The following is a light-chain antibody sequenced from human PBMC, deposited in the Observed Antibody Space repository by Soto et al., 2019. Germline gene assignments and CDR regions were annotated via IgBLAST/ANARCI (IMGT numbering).Light chain of an antibody. CDR1: SGHSTYA. V-gene: IGLV4-69*01. CDR2: LNSDGSH. J-gene: IGLJ2*01. CDR3: QTWGTAIHDVV. Sequence: QSVLTQSPSASASLGASVKLTCTLSSGHSTYAIAWHQQQPEKGPRYLMNLNSDGSHSKGDGIPDRFSGSSSGAERHLTISSLQSEDEAAYYCQTWGTAIHDVVFGGGTKLTVL.